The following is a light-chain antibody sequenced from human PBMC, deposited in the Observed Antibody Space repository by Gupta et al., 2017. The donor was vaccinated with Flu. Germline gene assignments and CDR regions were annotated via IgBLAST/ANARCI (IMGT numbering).Light chain of an antibody. Sequence: DVVITQSPLSLPVTLGQPASISCRSSQSLVYSDGSTILHWFQQRPGQSPRRLIYLVSHRESGVPDIFSGSGSGTEFTLKISMVDAEDVGVYFFRQGGPWPWAFGQGTKVEIK. CDR1: QSLVYSDGSTI. CDR3: RQGGPWPWA. J-gene: IGKJ1*01. CDR2: LVS. V-gene: IGKV2-30*01.